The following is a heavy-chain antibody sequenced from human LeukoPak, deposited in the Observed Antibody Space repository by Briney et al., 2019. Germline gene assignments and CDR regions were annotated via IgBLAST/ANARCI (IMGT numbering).Heavy chain of an antibody. V-gene: IGHV1-46*03. Sequence: ASVKASCKASGYTFTSYYMHWVRQAPGQGLEWMGIINPSGGSTSYAQKFQGRVTMTRDTSTSTVYMELSSLRSEDTAVYYCARGRWLQFPESSFDYWGQGTLVTVSS. D-gene: IGHD5-24*01. CDR2: INPSGGST. CDR1: GYTFTSYY. J-gene: IGHJ4*02. CDR3: ARGRWLQFPESSFDY.